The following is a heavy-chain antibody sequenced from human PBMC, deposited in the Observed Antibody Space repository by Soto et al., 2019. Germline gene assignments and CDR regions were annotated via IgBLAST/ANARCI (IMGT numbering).Heavy chain of an antibody. V-gene: IGHV3-30*03. CDR3: VGGQYYFDC. Sequence: QVELVESRGGVVQPGRSLRLSCAASGFPFTTYGMHWVREGPGKGLEWVAVISYDGSNKYYADSVKGRFTISRDNSKNTLYLQMNSLRPEDTALYYCVGGQYYFDCRGQGTLVTVSS. D-gene: IGHD3-10*01. CDR1: GFPFTTYG. J-gene: IGHJ4*02. CDR2: ISYDGSNK.